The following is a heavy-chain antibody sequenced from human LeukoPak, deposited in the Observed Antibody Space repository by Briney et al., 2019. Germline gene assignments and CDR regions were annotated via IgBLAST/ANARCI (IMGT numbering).Heavy chain of an antibody. CDR3: AKGHFIGNSEFLDN. CDR2: IYNDGGLP. CDR1: GFSFSSYG. J-gene: IGHJ4*02. V-gene: IGHV3-33*06. Sequence: GGSLRLSCTASGFSFSSYGMYWVRQAPGKGLEWVALIYNDGGLPSYLDSVRGRFTISRDNSKNTLYLQMNSLRVEDTAVYYCAKGHFIGNSEFLDNWGQGTLVSVSP. D-gene: IGHD4-23*01.